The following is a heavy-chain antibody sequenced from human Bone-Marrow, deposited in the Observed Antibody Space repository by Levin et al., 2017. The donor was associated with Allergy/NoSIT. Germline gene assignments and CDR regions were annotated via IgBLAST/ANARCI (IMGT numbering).Heavy chain of an antibody. Sequence: SGGSLRLSCAASGFTFSSYAMSWVRQAPGKGLEWVSGISGGGGSTNYADSVKGRFTISRDNSKNTLYVQMNSLRAEDTAVYYCTKDYGATIRYFDYWGQGTLVTVSS. CDR1: GFTFSSYA. CDR2: ISGGGGST. D-gene: IGHD5-12*01. V-gene: IGHV3-23*01. J-gene: IGHJ4*02. CDR3: TKDYGATIRYFDY.